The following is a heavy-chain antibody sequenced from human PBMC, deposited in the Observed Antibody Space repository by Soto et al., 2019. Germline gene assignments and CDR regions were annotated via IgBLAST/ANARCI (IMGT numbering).Heavy chain of an antibody. V-gene: IGHV1-2*02. CDR3: ARDHGWWSFDY. Sequence: ASVKVSCKASGYTFTGLYIHWVRLAPGQGLEWMGWINPNSGGTNYAEKFQGRVTMTRDTSISTAYMELSSLRSDDTAVYYCARDHGWWSFDYWGQGALVT. CDR1: GYTFTGLY. D-gene: IGHD2-8*02. J-gene: IGHJ4*02. CDR2: INPNSGGT.